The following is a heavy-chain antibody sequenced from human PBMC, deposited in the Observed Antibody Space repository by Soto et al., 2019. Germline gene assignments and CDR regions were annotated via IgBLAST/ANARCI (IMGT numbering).Heavy chain of an antibody. J-gene: IGHJ6*02. CDR2: ISYSGST. V-gene: IGHV4-61*08. CDR3: ARDYGGTYSYYYGMDV. Sequence: SETLSLTCAVSGGSISSGGYSWSWIRQPPGKGLEWIGYISYSGSTNYNPSLKSRVTISIDTSKSQFSLKLSSVTAADTAVYYCARDYGGTYSYYYGMDVWGQGTTVTVSS. CDR1: GGSISSGGYS. D-gene: IGHD4-17*01.